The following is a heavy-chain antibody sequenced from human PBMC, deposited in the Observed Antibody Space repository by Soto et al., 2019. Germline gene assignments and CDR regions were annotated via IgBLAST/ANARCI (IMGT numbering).Heavy chain of an antibody. CDR2: ITAGNGNT. D-gene: IGHD1-1*01. J-gene: IGHJ4*02. CDR1: GYTFTSYA. Sequence: ASVKVSCKASGYTFTSYAIHWVRQAPGQGLEWMGWITAGNGNTKYSQNFQGRVTITRDTSASAAYIDLSSLRSEDTAVYYCARSTGTTPFDYWGQGTLVTVSS. CDR3: ARSTGTTPFDY. V-gene: IGHV1-3*01.